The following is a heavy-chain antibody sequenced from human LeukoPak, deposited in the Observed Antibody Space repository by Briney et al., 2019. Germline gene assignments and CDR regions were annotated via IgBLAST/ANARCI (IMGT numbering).Heavy chain of an antibody. D-gene: IGHD3-22*01. V-gene: IGHV3-23*01. CDR1: GFTFSGYA. CDR2: ISGSGGST. Sequence: GGSLRLSCAASGFTFSGYAMSWVRQAPGEGLEWVSAISGSGGSTYYADSVKGRFTISRDNSKNTLYLQMNSLRAEDTAVYYCAKAGYDSSGYYLGYWGQGTLVTVSS. J-gene: IGHJ4*02. CDR3: AKAGYDSSGYYLGY.